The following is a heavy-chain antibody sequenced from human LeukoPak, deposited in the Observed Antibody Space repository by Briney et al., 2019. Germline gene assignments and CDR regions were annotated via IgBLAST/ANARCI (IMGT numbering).Heavy chain of an antibody. CDR3: ARAPMGTAALY. CDR2: MSPVSGIG. Sequence: ASVKVSCKASGYSFNNFDINWVRQAPGQGLEWMGWMSPVSGIGGSAQGFQGRVTLTRDTSISTAYMEVSNLRSDDTAFYYCARAPMGTAALYWGQGTLVTVSS. J-gene: IGHJ4*02. D-gene: IGHD2-2*01. V-gene: IGHV1-8*01. CDR1: GYSFNNFD.